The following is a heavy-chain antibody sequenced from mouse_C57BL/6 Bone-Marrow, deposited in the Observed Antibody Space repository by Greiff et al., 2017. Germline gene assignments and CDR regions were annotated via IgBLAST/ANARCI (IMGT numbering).Heavy chain of an antibody. CDR1: GFTFSDYG. Sequence: EVHLVESGGGLVKPGGSLKLSCAASGFTFSDYGMHWVRQAPEKGLEWVAYISSGSSTIYYADTVKGRFTISRDNAKNTLFLQMTSLRSEDTAMYYCARDTTVVLDYWGQGTTLTVSS. D-gene: IGHD1-1*01. CDR2: ISSGSSTI. J-gene: IGHJ2*01. V-gene: IGHV5-17*01. CDR3: ARDTTVVLDY.